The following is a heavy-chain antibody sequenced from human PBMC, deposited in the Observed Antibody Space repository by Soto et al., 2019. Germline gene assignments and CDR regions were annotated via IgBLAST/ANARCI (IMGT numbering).Heavy chain of an antibody. Sequence: SETLSLTCTVSGGSISSYYWSWIRQPPGKGLEWIGYIYYSGSTNYNPSLKSRVTISVDTSKNQFSLKLSSVTAADTAVYYCARARYYYDSSDYLWFDPWGQGTLVTVSS. CDR1: GGSISSYY. J-gene: IGHJ5*02. V-gene: IGHV4-59*01. D-gene: IGHD3-22*01. CDR3: ARARYYYDSSDYLWFDP. CDR2: IYYSGST.